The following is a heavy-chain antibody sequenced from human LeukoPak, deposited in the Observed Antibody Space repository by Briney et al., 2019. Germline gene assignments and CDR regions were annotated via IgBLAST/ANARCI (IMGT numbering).Heavy chain of an antibody. D-gene: IGHD2-2*01. J-gene: IGHJ5*02. CDR3: ARGVVPAASTNCFDP. CDR2: MNPNSGNT. CDR1: GYTFTSYD. V-gene: IGHV1-8*01. Sequence: GASIKVSCKASGYTFTSYDINWVRKATGQGLEWMGWMNPNSGNTGYAQKFQGRVTMTRNTSISTAYMELSSLRAEDTAVYYCARGVVPAASTNCFDPWGQGTLVTVSS.